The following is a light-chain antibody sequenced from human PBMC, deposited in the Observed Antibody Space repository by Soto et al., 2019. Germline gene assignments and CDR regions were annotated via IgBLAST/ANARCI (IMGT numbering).Light chain of an antibody. CDR1: QSVSTN. J-gene: IGKJ1*01. V-gene: IGKV3-15*01. CDR2: GTS. CDR3: QQYNNWPPGT. Sequence: EIVMTQSPATLSVSPGERATLSCRASQSVSTNLAWYQQKPGQSPRLLIYGTSTRATGVPARFSGGGSGTEITLTISSLQSEDFAVYYCQQYNNWPPGTFGQGTKVDIK.